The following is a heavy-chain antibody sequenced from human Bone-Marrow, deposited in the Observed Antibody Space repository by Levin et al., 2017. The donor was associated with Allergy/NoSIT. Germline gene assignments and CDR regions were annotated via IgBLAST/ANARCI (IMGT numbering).Heavy chain of an antibody. CDR2: ISYDGSNK. J-gene: IGHJ4*02. Sequence: GESLKISCAASGFTFSSYGMHWVRQAPGKGLEWVAVISYDGSNKYYADSVKGRFTISRDNSKNTLYLQMNSLRAEDTAVYYCAKGFDDYDSSGYPGYWGQGTLVTVSS. CDR3: AKGFDDYDSSGYPGY. V-gene: IGHV3-30*18. D-gene: IGHD3-22*01. CDR1: GFTFSSYG.